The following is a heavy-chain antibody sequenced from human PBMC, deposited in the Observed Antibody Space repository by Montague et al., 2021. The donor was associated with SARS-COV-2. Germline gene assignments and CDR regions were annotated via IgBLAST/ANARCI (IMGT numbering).Heavy chain of an antibody. CDR3: ARDHSS. D-gene: IGHD2-21*01. J-gene: IGHJ5*02. CDR2: IYYSGTT. CDR1: GGSISSSDSY. V-gene: IGHV4-30-4*08. Sequence: TLSLTCTVSGGSISSSDSYWGWIRQPPGKGLEWIGNIYYSGTTYYNPSLKSRVTISVDTSKNQFSLKLRSVTAADTAVFYCARDHSSWGQGTLVTVSS.